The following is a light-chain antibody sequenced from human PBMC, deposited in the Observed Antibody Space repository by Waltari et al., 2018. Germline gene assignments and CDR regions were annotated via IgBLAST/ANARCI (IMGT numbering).Light chain of an antibody. CDR2: KAS. Sequence: CRASERINGWLAWYQQKAGQAPKLLIYKASTLERGVPSRFSGSGSGTEFSLTIGALQPEDFATYYCQQYNSHLITFGGGTKVEMK. CDR1: ERINGW. CDR3: QQYNSHLIT. J-gene: IGKJ4*01. V-gene: IGKV1-5*03.